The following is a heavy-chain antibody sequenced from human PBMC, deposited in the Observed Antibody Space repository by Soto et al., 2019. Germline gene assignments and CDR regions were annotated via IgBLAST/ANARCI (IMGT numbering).Heavy chain of an antibody. V-gene: IGHV3-33*01. J-gene: IGHJ6*03. CDR2: IWYDGSNK. CDR1: GFTFSSYG. D-gene: IGHD6-19*01. Sequence: GGSLRLSCAASGFTFSSYGMHWVRQAPGKGLEWVAVIWYDGSNKYYADSVKGRFTISRDNSKNTLYLQMNGLRAEDTAVYYCARDAEPVNELRVPHMDVWGKGTTVTVSS. CDR3: ARDAEPVNELRVPHMDV.